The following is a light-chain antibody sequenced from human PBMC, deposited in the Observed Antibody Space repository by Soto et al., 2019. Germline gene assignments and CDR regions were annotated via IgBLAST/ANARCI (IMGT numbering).Light chain of an antibody. J-gene: IGKJ2*01. CDR1: QSISRY. V-gene: IGKV1-39*01. CDR2: AAS. CDR3: HQANSFPYT. Sequence: DIQMTQSPSSPSASVGDRVTLPFRASQSISRYLNWYQQKPGKAPKLLIYAASSLQSGVPSRFSGSGSGTDFTLTISSLQPEDFATYYCHQANSFPYTFGQGSKVAIK.